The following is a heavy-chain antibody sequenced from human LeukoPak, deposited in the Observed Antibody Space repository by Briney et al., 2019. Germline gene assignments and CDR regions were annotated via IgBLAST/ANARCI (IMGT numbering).Heavy chain of an antibody. CDR1: GYTFTGYY. CDR2: INPNSGGT. D-gene: IGHD5-18*01. V-gene: IGHV1-2*02. J-gene: IGHJ4*02. CDR3: ARDLGFQLWLVPDY. Sequence: ASVKVSCKASGYTFTGYYMHSVRQAPGPRLEWMGWINPNSGGTNCAPKLQGRVTMTRDTSISTAYMQLSRPRSDDTAVYYCARDLGFQLWLVPDYWGQGTLVTVSS.